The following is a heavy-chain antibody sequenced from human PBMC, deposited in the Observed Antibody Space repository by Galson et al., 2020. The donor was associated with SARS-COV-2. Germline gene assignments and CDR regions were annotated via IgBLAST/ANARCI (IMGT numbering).Heavy chain of an antibody. D-gene: IGHD3-10*01. V-gene: IGHV1-18*01. CDR3: VSGSGSFPHAFEI. CDR2: ISDYNGKT. CDR1: GYTFSSYG. J-gene: IGHJ3*02. Sequence: GESLKISCKASGYTFSSYGINWVRQAPGQGLEWMGWISDYNGKTHYEQRFQGRVTMTTDTSTTTVHMELRSLRSDDTAVYYCVSGSGSFPHAFEIWGQGTMVTVSS.